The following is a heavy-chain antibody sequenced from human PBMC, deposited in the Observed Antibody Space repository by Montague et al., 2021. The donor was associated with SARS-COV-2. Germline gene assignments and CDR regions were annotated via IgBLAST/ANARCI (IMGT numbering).Heavy chain of an antibody. V-gene: IGHV3-30*18. CDR2: ISYDGSIK. J-gene: IGHJ6*02. CDR3: AKNRDIFWFGEGRDSMDV. Sequence: SRRLSLSASGFTFNNFAMHWVRQAPGKGLEWVAVISYDGSIKYYADSLRGRFTISRDSSKKTLYLQMNSLSGENTAVYYCAKNRDIFWFGEGRDSMDVWGQGTTAIVSS. D-gene: IGHD3-10*01. CDR1: GFTFNNFA.